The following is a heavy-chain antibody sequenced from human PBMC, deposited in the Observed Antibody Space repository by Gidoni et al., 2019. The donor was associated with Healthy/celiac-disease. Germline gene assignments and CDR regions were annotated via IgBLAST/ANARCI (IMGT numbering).Heavy chain of an antibody. CDR2: IIPIFGTA. CDR1: GGTFSSYA. Sequence: QVQLVQSGAEVKKPGSSVKVSCKASGGTFSSYAISWVRQAPGQGLEWMGGIIPIFGTANYAQKFQGRVTITADESTSTAYMELSSLRSEDTAVYYCARGDSSSWVGAIYYYYGMDVWGQGTTVTVSS. V-gene: IGHV1-69*01. D-gene: IGHD6-13*01. CDR3: ARGDSSSWVGAIYYYYGMDV. J-gene: IGHJ6*02.